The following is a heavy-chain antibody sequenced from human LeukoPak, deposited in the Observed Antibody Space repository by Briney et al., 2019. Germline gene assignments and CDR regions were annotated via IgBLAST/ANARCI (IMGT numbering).Heavy chain of an antibody. CDR1: GITFTSYN. V-gene: IGHV3-21*01. CDR3: VRGGGSCCRFNAFDI. J-gene: IGHJ3*02. D-gene: IGHD2-15*01. Sequence: GGSLRLSCAASGITFTSYNMDWVRQAPGKGLEWVSSISSSSSYIYYADSVKGRFTISRDNAKKLLHLQMNSLRAEDTAVYYCVRGGGSCCRFNAFDIWGQGTMVTVSS. CDR2: ISSSSSYI.